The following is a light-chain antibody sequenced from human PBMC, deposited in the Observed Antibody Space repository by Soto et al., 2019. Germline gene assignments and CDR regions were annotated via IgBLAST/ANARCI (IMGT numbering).Light chain of an antibody. CDR1: QSVSSTY. CDR2: GAS. Sequence: EIVLTQSPDTLSLSPGESATLSCRASQSVSSTYLAWYQQKPGRAPRLLIYGASSRATGIPDRFIGSGSGTGFTLTISRLEPEDFAVFYCQQYDNSITFGQGTRLEIE. CDR3: QQYDNSIT. J-gene: IGKJ5*01. V-gene: IGKV3-20*01.